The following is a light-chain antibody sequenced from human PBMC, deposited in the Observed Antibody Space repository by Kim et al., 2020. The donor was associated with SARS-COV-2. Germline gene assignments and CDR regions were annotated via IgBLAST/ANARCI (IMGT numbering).Light chain of an antibody. J-gene: IGLJ1*01. CDR1: SSDVGGYNY. V-gene: IGLV2-14*03. Sequence: QSALTQPASVSGSPGQSITISCTGTSSDVGGYNYVSWYQQHPGKAPKLMIYGVSERPSGVSNRFSASKSGNTASLTISGLQADDEADYYCSSYTSSSTNVFGSGTKVTVL. CDR2: GVS. CDR3: SSYTSSSTNV.